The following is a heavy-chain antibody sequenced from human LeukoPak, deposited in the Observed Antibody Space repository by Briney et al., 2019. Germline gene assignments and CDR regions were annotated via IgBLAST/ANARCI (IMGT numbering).Heavy chain of an antibody. D-gene: IGHD3-10*01. V-gene: IGHV1-18*01. J-gene: IGHJ4*02. Sequence: GASVTVSCKASGYTFTSYGISWVRQAPGQGVEWMGWISAYNGNTNYAQKLHGRVTMTTDTSTSTDYMELRSLRSDDSAGYYCARDLFPGGWEVTDYWGQGTLVTVSS. CDR2: ISAYNGNT. CDR1: GYTFTSYG. CDR3: ARDLFPGGWEVTDY.